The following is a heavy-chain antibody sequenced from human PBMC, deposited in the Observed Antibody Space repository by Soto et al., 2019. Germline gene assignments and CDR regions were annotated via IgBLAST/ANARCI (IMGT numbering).Heavy chain of an antibody. D-gene: IGHD3-16*01. J-gene: IGHJ2*01. V-gene: IGHV1-69*12. CDR3: ARRGEIAWGWYFDL. CDR1: GGTFSSYA. CDR2: IIPIFGTA. Sequence: QVQLVQSGAEVKKPGSSVKVSCKASGGTFSSYAISWVRQAPGQGLEWMGGIIPIFGTANYAQKFQGRVTXXAXEXXRTAYMELSSLRSEDTAVYYCARRGEIAWGWYFDLWGRGTLVTVSS.